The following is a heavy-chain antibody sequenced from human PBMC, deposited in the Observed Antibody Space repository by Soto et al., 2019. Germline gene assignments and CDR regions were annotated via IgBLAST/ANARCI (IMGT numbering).Heavy chain of an antibody. Sequence: PSETLSLTCTVSGASVSSGAYYGTWIRPRPGKGLEWIGYIYYSGSTYYSPSLKSRLSISLDTSKDQFSLRLSSVTAADTAMYYCARARLRAVYAFDIWGQGKMVTVSS. D-gene: IGHD5-12*01. J-gene: IGHJ3*02. CDR1: GASVSSGAYY. CDR3: ARARLRAVYAFDI. CDR2: IYYSGST. V-gene: IGHV4-31*03.